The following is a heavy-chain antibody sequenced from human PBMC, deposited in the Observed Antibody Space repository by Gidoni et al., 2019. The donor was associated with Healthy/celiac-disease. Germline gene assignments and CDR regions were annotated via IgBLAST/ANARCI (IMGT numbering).Heavy chain of an antibody. V-gene: IGHV4-34*01. CDR2: INHSGST. Sequence: QVQLQQWGAGLLKPSETLSLTCAVYGGSFRGYYWSWIRQPPGKGLEWIGEINHSGSTNYNPSLKSRVTISVDTSKNQFSLKLSSVTAADTAVYYCARGGNKQQWLAFFDYWGQGTLVTVSS. D-gene: IGHD6-19*01. J-gene: IGHJ4*02. CDR1: GGSFRGYY. CDR3: ARGGNKQQWLAFFDY.